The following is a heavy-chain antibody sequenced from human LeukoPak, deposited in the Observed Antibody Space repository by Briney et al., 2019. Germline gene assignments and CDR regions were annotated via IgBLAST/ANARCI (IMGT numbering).Heavy chain of an antibody. CDR3: ARDAGNSGYGCDL. Sequence: GGSLRLSCAASGFIFSQYSMNWARQAPGKGLEWVSHIRSSSETFYADSVKGRFTISRDNARNSLYLQMNNLRGEDTAIYYCARDAGNSGYGCDLWGQGTLVTVSS. CDR1: GFIFSQYS. V-gene: IGHV3-48*01. D-gene: IGHD5-12*01. J-gene: IGHJ5*02. CDR2: IRSSSET.